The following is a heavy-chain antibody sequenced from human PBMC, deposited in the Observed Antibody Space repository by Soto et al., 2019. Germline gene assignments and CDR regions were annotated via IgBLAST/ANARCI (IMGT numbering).Heavy chain of an antibody. D-gene: IGHD3-10*01. Sequence: SVKVSCKASGGTFSSYTISWVRQAPGQGLEWMGRIIPILGIANYAQKFQGRVTITADKSTSTAYMELSSLRSEDTAVYYCALGDYYGSGSYYYYYYYGMDVWGQGTTVTVSS. CDR2: IIPILGIA. CDR3: ALGDYYGSGSYYYYYYYGMDV. V-gene: IGHV1-69*02. J-gene: IGHJ6*02. CDR1: GGTFSSYT.